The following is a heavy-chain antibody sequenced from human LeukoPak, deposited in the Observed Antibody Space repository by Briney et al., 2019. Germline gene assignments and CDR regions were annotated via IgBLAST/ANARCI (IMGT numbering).Heavy chain of an antibody. V-gene: IGHV1-69*05. Sequence: SVKVSCKASGGTFSSYAISWMRQAPGQGLEWMGRIIPIFGTANYAQKFQGRVTITTDESTSTAYMELSSLRSEDTAVYYCARGSTIFGVVILDYWGQGTLVTVSS. D-gene: IGHD3-3*01. CDR1: GGTFSSYA. J-gene: IGHJ4*02. CDR3: ARGSTIFGVVILDY. CDR2: IIPIFGTA.